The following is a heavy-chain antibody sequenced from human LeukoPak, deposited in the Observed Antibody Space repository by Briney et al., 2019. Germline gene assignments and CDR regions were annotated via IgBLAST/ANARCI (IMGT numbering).Heavy chain of an antibody. CDR1: GGTSSSYA. J-gene: IGHJ6*03. V-gene: IGHV1-69*06. D-gene: IGHD3-22*01. Sequence: SVKVSCKASGGTSSSYAISWVRQAPGQGLEWMGGIIPIFGTANYAQKFQGRVTITADKSTSTAYMELSSLRSEDTAVYYCARGDYDSSGYSFGGVEVSYYYYYMDVWGKGPRSPSP. CDR2: IIPIFGTA. CDR3: ARGDYDSSGYSFGGVEVSYYYYYMDV.